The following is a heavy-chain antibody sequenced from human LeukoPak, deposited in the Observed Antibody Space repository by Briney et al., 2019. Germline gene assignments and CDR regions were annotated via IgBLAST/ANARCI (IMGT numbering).Heavy chain of an antibody. CDR2: ISGSGHST. CDR1: GFTFSSYA. V-gene: IGHV3-23*01. D-gene: IGHD5-24*01. CDR3: AKDGANNYEYYFDF. Sequence: GGSLRLSCAASGFTFSSYAPSWVRQAPGKGLEWVSAISGSGHSTYYADSVKGRFTISRDNSKNTLYLQMNSLKAEDTAEYYCAKDGANNYEYYFDFWGQGTLVTVSS. J-gene: IGHJ4*02.